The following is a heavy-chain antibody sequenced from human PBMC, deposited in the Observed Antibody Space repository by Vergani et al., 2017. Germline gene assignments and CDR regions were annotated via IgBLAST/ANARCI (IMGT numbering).Heavy chain of an antibody. D-gene: IGHD4-17*01. V-gene: IGHV1-18*01. CDR1: GGTFSSYA. CDR3: ARDTPRNGDEIDY. Sequence: QVQLVQSGAEVKKPGSSVKVSCKASGGTFSSYAISWVRQAPGQGLEWMGGIIAYNGNTNYAQKLQGRVTMTTDTSTSTAYMELRRLRSDDTAVYYCARDTPRNGDEIDYWGQGTLVTVSS. J-gene: IGHJ4*02. CDR2: IIAYNGNT.